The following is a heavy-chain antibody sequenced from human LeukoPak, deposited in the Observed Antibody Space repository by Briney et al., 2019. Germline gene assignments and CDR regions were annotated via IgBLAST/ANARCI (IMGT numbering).Heavy chain of an antibody. CDR1: GFTFSSYG. CDR2: IRYEGSNK. Sequence: AGGSRRLSCAASGFTFSSYGMHWVRQAPGKGLEGVAFIRYEGSNKYYADSVKGRFTISRDNSKNTLYLQMNSLRAEDTAVYYCAKQVGGFGNLYYWGQGTLVTVSS. CDR3: AKQVGGFGNLYY. D-gene: IGHD3-3*01. V-gene: IGHV3-30*02. J-gene: IGHJ4*02.